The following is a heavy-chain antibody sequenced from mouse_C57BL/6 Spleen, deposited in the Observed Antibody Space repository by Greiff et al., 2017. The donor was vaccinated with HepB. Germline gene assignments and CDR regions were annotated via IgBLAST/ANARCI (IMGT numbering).Heavy chain of an antibody. D-gene: IGHD2-5*01. CDR1: GYTFTSYG. CDR2: IYPRSGNT. Sequence: QVQLKQSGAELARPGASVKLSCKASGYTFTSYGISWVKQRTGQGLEWIGEIYPRSGNTYYNEKFKGKATLTADKSSSTAYMELRSLTSEDSAVYFCARIYSNYVYYAMDYWGQGTSVTVSS. CDR3: ARIYSNYVYYAMDY. V-gene: IGHV1-81*01. J-gene: IGHJ4*01.